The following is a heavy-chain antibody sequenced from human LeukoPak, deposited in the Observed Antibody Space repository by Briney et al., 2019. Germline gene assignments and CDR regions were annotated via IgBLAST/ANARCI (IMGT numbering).Heavy chain of an antibody. V-gene: IGHV1-18*01. CDR1: DYTFTSYG. J-gene: IGHJ4*02. Sequence: ASVKVSCKASDYTFTSYGISWVRQAPGQGLEWMGWISAYNGNTNYAQKLQGRVTMTTDTSTSTAYMELRSLRSDDTAVYYCARLTYCGGDCYDYFDYWGQGTLVTVSS. CDR2: ISAYNGNT. CDR3: ARLTYCGGDCYDYFDY. D-gene: IGHD2-21*02.